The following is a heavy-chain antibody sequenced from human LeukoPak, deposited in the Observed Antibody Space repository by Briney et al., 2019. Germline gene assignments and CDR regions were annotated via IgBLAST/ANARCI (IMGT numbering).Heavy chain of an antibody. CDR2: ISAYNGNT. D-gene: IGHD3-10*01. J-gene: IGHJ5*02. CDR3: ARAAKRDYYGSGSLNWFDP. CDR1: GYTFTSYG. Sequence: ASVKVSCKASGYTFTSYGISWVRQAPGQGLEWMGWISAYNGNTNYAQKLQGRVTMTTDTSTSTAYMELRSLRPDDTAVYYCARAAKRDYYGSGSLNWFDPWGQGTLVTVSS. V-gene: IGHV1-18*01.